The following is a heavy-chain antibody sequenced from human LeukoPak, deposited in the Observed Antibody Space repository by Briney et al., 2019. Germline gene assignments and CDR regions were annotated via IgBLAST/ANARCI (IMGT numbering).Heavy chain of an antibody. CDR1: GFTFNSYT. CDR2: ISDSGYST. J-gene: IGHJ5*02. V-gene: IGHV3-23*01. Sequence: GGSLRLSCAASGFTFNSYTMSWVRQAPGKGLEWVSAISDSGYSTYYADSVKGRFTISRDRSKNTVYLQMNSLRAEDTAVYYCAKEHSSSWYVNWFDPWGQGTLVTVSS. D-gene: IGHD6-13*01. CDR3: AKEHSSSWYVNWFDP.